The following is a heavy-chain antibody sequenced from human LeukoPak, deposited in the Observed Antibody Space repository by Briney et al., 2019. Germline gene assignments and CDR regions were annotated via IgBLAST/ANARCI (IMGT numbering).Heavy chain of an antibody. CDR2: VYYSGTT. CDR3: ARSTLGYCSGGSCSWFDP. V-gene: IGHV4-59*01. D-gene: IGHD2-15*01. J-gene: IGHJ5*02. Sequence: SETLSLTCTVSGASISSYYWSWIRQHPGKGLEWIGYVYYSGTTNYNPSLKSRVTISGDTSKNQFSLKLSSVTAADTAVYYCARSTLGYCSGGSCSWFDPWGQGTLVTVSS. CDR1: GASISSYY.